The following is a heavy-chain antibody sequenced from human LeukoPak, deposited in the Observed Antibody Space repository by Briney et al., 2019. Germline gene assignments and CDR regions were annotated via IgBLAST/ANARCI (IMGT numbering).Heavy chain of an antibody. J-gene: IGHJ4*02. CDR3: AKVGCSSTSCYKDY. CDR1: GFTFSSYA. CDR2: ISGSGGST. D-gene: IGHD2-2*02. V-gene: IGHV3-23*01. Sequence: GGSLRLSCAASGFTFSSYAMHWVRQAPGKGLEWVSAISGSGGSTYYADSVKGRFTISRDNSKNTLYLQMNSLRAEDTAVYYCAKVGCSSTSCYKDYWGQGTLVTVSS.